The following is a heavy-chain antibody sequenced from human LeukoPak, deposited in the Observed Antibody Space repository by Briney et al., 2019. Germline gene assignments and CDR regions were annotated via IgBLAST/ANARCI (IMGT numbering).Heavy chain of an antibody. CDR1: SGSISGFY. CDR2: KTTSGCT. J-gene: IGHJ4*02. Sequence: PSETLSLTCTVSSGSISGFYWSWIRQPAGKGLEWIGRKTTSGCTHYNPSLRSRIPMSLDTSTNQFSLRLSAVTAADTAVYYCARDESITWDPPFDCWGPGILVTVSS. CDR3: ARDESITWDPPFDC. D-gene: IGHD3-3*02. V-gene: IGHV4-4*07.